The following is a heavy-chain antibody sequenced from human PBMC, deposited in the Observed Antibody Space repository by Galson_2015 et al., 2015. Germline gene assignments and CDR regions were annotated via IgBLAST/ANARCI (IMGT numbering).Heavy chain of an antibody. J-gene: IGHJ3*02. CDR2: ISYDGSNK. V-gene: IGHV3-30-3*01. D-gene: IGHD2-15*01. CDR3: ARDPGYCSGGSCYASDI. Sequence: SLRLSCAASGFTFSSYAMHWVRQAPGKGLEWVAVISYDGSNKYYADSVKGRFTISRDNSKNTLYLQMNSLRAEDTAVYYCARDPGYCSGGSCYASDIWGQGTMVTVSS. CDR1: GFTFSSYA.